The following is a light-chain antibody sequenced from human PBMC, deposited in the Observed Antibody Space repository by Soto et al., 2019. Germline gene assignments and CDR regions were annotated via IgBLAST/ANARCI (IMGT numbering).Light chain of an antibody. V-gene: IGKV3-15*01. CDR1: QSVNSN. CDR2: GAS. J-gene: IGKJ1*01. CDR3: QQYNNWLWT. Sequence: EIVMTQSPATVSVSPGERATLSCRASQSVNSNLVWYQQKPGQAPRLLIYGASTRATGIPARFSGSGSWTEFTLTISSLQSEDFAVYYCQQYNNWLWTFGQGTKVDIK.